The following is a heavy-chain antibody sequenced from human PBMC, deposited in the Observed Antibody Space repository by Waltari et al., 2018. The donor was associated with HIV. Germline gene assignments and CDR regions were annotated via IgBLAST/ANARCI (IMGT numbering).Heavy chain of an antibody. CDR2: INPSGGST. D-gene: IGHD6-6*01. CDR3: ARAEGMRGSSSL. V-gene: IGHV1-46*01. CDR1: GYTFTSYY. Sequence: QVQLVQSGAEVKKPGASVKVSCKASGYTFTSYYMHWVRQAPGQGLEWMGIINPSGGSTSYAQKFQGRVTMTRDTATSTVYMELSSLRSEDTAVYYCARAEGMRGSSSLWGQGTLVTVSS. J-gene: IGHJ4*02.